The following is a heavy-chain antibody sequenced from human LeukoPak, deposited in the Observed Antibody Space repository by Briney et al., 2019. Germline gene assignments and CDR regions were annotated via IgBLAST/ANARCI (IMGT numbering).Heavy chain of an antibody. CDR2: IYSGGNT. J-gene: IGHJ4*02. CDR1: GFAVSTNH. D-gene: IGHD4-23*01. Sequence: GGSLRLSCAASGFAVSTNHMSWVRQAPGKGLECVSLIYSGGNTFYADSVKGRFTISRDNSKNTLFLQMDTLRAEDTAVYYCARYYGGDFRNFDYWGQGTLVTVSS. V-gene: IGHV3-53*01. CDR3: ARYYGGDFRNFDY.